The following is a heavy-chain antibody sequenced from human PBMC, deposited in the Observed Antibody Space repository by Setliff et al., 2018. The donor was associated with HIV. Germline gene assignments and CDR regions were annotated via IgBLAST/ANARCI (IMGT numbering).Heavy chain of an antibody. CDR2: IYYSGTT. V-gene: IGHV4-39*01. CDR3: AITGYSSGYWYFDY. Sequence: SETLSLTCTVSGGSISGSDYYWAWIRQPPGKGLEWIGSIYYSGTTYYNPSLKSRVTISVDTSKNQFSLKLSSVTAADTAVYYCAITGYSSGYWYFDYWGQGTLVTVSS. CDR1: GGSISGSDYY. J-gene: IGHJ4*02. D-gene: IGHD6-19*01.